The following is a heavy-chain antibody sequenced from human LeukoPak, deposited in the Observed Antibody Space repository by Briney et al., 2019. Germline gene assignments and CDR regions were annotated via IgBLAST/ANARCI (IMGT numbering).Heavy chain of an antibody. CDR1: GYSFTSSW. J-gene: IGHJ4*02. CDR3: ARTYGSGSFHNFDY. D-gene: IGHD3-10*01. Sequence: GESLKISCQASGYSFTSSWIGWARQMPGKGLEWMAIINPGDSDTRYSPSFQGQVTISADKSISTVYLQWGSLKASDTAMYYCARTYGSGSFHNFDYWGQGTLVTVSS. CDR2: INPGDSDT. V-gene: IGHV5-51*01.